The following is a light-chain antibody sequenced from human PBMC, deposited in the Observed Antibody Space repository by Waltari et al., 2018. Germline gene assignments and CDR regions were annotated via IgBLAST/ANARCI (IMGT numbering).Light chain of an antibody. Sequence: SYDLTQPPSVSVSPGPTATITCSGDKLGDIYACWYQQKPCQSPVLVIYEDTKRASGIPERFSGSNSGDTVTLTISGTQAMDEADYYCQVWDSGTVVFGGGTKLTVL. CDR3: QVWDSGTVV. CDR2: EDT. J-gene: IGLJ2*01. CDR1: KLGDIY. V-gene: IGLV3-1*01.